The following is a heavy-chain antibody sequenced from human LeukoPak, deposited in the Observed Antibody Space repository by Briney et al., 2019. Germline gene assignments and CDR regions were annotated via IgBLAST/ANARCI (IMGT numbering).Heavy chain of an antibody. CDR1: GFTFRSYS. Sequence: GGSLRLSCAASGFTFRSYSMNWVRQAPGKGLEWVSSISSSSSYIYYADSVKCRSTISRDNAKNSLYLQMNSLRAEDTAVYYCARDLWAVVPAAIYWFDPWGQGTLVTVSS. D-gene: IGHD2-2*01. CDR3: ARDLWAVVPAAIYWFDP. V-gene: IGHV3-21*01. J-gene: IGHJ5*02. CDR2: ISSSSSYI.